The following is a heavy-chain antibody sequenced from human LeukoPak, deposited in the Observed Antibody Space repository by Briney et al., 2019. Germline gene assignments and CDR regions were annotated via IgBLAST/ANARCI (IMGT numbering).Heavy chain of an antibody. J-gene: IGHJ4*02. CDR2: ISTGGGTT. CDR1: GFTFSSHA. Sequence: GGSPRLSCTASGFTFSSHAMSWARQAPGRGLRWVSGISTGGGTTYYADSVKGRFTISRDNSKNTLYLQMNSLTAEDTAVYYCAKDWAYGDYPLNYWGQGTLVTVSS. V-gene: IGHV3-23*01. D-gene: IGHD4-17*01. CDR3: AKDWAYGDYPLNY.